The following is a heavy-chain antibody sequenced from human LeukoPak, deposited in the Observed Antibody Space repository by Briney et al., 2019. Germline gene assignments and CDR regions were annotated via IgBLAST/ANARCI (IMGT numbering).Heavy chain of an antibody. D-gene: IGHD6-19*01. Sequence: GGSLRLSCSASGFTFSSYAMHWVRQAPGKGLEYVSAINNNGGSTYYADSVKGRFTISRDNSKNTLYLQMSSLRAEDTAVYYCVKDGYSSGWYNWFDPWGQGTLVTVSS. V-gene: IGHV3-64D*06. CDR3: VKDGYSSGWYNWFDP. J-gene: IGHJ5*02. CDR2: INNNGGST. CDR1: GFTFSSYA.